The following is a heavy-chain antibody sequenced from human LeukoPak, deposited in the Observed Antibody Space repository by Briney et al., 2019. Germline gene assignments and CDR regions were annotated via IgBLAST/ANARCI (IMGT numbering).Heavy chain of an antibody. J-gene: IGHJ5*02. V-gene: IGHV3-64*01. Sequence: GGSLRLSCAASGFTFSSYEMNCVRQAPGKGLEYVAAISSDGRITYYANFVKGRFTISRDNSKNTLYLQMGSLRTEDMAVYYCARVSGWYWFDQWGQGTLVTVSS. CDR3: ARVSGWYWFDQ. CDR2: ISSDGRIT. CDR1: GFTFSSYE. D-gene: IGHD6-19*01.